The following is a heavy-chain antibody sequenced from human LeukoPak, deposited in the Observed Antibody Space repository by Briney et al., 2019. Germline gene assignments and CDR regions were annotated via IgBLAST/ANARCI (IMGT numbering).Heavy chain of an antibody. Sequence: PGGSLRLSCAASGFTFSDYYMSWIRQAPGKRLEWVSYISSSGSTIYYADSVKGRFTISRDNAKNSLYLQMNSLRAEDTAVYYCARRRYCSSTSCYTSVQSYYYYGMDVWGQGTTVTVSS. J-gene: IGHJ6*02. D-gene: IGHD2-2*02. CDR3: ARRRYCSSTSCYTSVQSYYYYGMDV. V-gene: IGHV3-11*01. CDR2: ISSSGSTI. CDR1: GFTFSDYY.